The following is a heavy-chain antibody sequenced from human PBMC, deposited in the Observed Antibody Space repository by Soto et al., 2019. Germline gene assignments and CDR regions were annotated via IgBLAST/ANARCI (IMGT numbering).Heavy chain of an antibody. V-gene: IGHV4-4*02. CDR2: IYHSGST. D-gene: IGHD2-21*01. Sequence: SETLSLTCAVSGDSISSTFWWTWVRQPPGKGLEWIGYIYHSGSTYYNPSLKSRVTISVDRSKNQFSLKLSSVTAADTAVYYCARGPPYGYWGQGTLVTVSS. CDR1: GDSISSTFW. J-gene: IGHJ4*02. CDR3: ARGPPYGY.